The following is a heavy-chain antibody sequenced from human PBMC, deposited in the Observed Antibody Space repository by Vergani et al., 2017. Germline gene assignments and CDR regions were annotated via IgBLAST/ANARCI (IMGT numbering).Heavy chain of an antibody. J-gene: IGHJ6*02. CDR2: IDPSDSYT. Sequence: EVQLVQSGAEVKKPGESLRISCKGSGYSFTSYWISWVRQMPGKGLECMGRIDPSDSYTNYSPSFQGHVTISADKSISTAYLQWSSLKASDTAMYYCARQVAVAGKWWGPYYYDGMDVWGQGTTVTVSS. V-gene: IGHV5-10-1*01. D-gene: IGHD6-19*01. CDR3: ARQVAVAGKWWGPYYYDGMDV. CDR1: GYSFTSYW.